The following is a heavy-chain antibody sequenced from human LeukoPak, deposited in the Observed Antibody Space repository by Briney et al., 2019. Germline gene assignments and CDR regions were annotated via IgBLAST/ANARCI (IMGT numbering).Heavy chain of an antibody. CDR1: GGSISSSSYY. Sequence: SETLSLTCTVSGGSISSSSYYWGWIRQPPGKGLEWIGSIYYSGSTYYNPSLKSRVTILVDRSKNQFSLKLSSVTAADTAVYYCARLSIAARFHGDYWGQGTLVTVSS. CDR3: ARLSIAARFHGDY. J-gene: IGHJ4*02. CDR2: IYYSGST. D-gene: IGHD6-6*01. V-gene: IGHV4-39*07.